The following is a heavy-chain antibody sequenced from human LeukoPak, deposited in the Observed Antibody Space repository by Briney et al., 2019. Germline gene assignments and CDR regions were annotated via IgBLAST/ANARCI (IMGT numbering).Heavy chain of an antibody. CDR1: GFTFGSYE. D-gene: IGHD3-10*01. Sequence: GGSLRLSCAASGFTFGSYEMNWVRQAPGKGLEWVSYISSSGTTTYYAASVKGRFTISRDNAKNSLYLQMNSLRAEDTAVYYCARGYGSGSSHIDYWGQGTLVTVSS. CDR2: ISSSGTTT. CDR3: ARGYGSGSSHIDY. J-gene: IGHJ4*02. V-gene: IGHV3-48*03.